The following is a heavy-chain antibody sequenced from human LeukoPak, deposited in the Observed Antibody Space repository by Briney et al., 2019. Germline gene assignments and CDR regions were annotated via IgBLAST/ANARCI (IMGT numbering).Heavy chain of an antibody. CDR1: GFTFSSYS. D-gene: IGHD3-10*01. V-gene: IGHV3-21*01. CDR2: ISSSSSYI. CDR3: ARERGTMVRGVIPDY. J-gene: IGHJ4*02. Sequence: KRGGSLKISCAASGFTFSSYSMNWVRQAPGRGLEWVSSISSSSSYIYYADSVKGRFTISRDNAKNSLYLQMNSLRAEDTAVYYCARERGTMVRGVIPDYWGQGTLVTVSS.